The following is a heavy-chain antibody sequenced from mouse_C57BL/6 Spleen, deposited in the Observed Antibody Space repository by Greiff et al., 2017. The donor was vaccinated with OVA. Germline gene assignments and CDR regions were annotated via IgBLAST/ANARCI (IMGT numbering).Heavy chain of an antibody. V-gene: IGHV1-81*01. Sequence: VQGVESGAELARPGASVKLSCKASGYTFTSYGISWVKQRTGQGLEWIGEIYPRSGNTYYNEKFKGKATLTADKSSSTAYMELRSLTSEDSAVYFCARITTVVATEDYFDYWGQGTTLTVSS. CDR2: IYPRSGNT. D-gene: IGHD1-1*01. CDR1: GYTFTSYG. J-gene: IGHJ2*01. CDR3: ARITTVVATEDYFDY.